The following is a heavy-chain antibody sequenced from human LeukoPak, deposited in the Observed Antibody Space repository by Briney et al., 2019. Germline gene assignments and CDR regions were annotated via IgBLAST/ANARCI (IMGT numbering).Heavy chain of an antibody. CDR3: AREGAYTNFVNRFDA. Sequence: SETLPLTCAVYGGSFRDYYWSWIRQPPGKGLEWIGEINHDGTTNYDPSLKSRVIMSVDASKSQFFLTLTPVTAADTAVYYCAREGAYTNFVNRFDAWGQGTLVTVSS. J-gene: IGHJ5*02. V-gene: IGHV4-34*01. CDR2: INHDGTT. CDR1: GGSFRDYY. D-gene: IGHD2-2*02.